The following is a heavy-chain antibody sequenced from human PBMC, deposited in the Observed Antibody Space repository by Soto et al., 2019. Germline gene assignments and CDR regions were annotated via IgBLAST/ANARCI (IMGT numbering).Heavy chain of an antibody. V-gene: IGHV3-23*01. CDR1: GFTFSAYA. J-gene: IGHJ4*02. CDR2: ISGTSPST. Sequence: EVQLLESGGGLVQPGGSLRLSCAASGFTFSAYAMSWVRQAPGKGLEWVSAISGTSPSTYYADSVQGRFTISRDSSRKPLFLQMNTLRAEDTAVYFCAIRIFGVEYWGQGTQVTVS. CDR3: AIRIFGVEY. D-gene: IGHD3-3*01.